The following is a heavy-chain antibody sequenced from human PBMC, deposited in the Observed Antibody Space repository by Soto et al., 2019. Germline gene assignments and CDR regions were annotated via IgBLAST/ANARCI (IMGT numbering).Heavy chain of an antibody. Sequence: VGSLRLSCAASGFIFNNYAMTWVRQAPGKGLEWVSTVTASGGGTFYANSVKGRFTISRDNSRNTLHLQMSSLRVEDTALYYCSKALVPALTAKFGYWGQGTLVTVSS. V-gene: IGHV3-23*01. CDR2: VTASGGGT. D-gene: IGHD5-18*01. CDR3: SKALVPALTAKFGY. CDR1: GFIFNNYA. J-gene: IGHJ4*02.